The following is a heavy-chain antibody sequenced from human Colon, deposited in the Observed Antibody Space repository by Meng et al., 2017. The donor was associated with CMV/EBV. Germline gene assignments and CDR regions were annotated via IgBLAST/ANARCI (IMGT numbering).Heavy chain of an antibody. D-gene: IGHD6-19*01. CDR3: ARGPGTYISGCPPGP. V-gene: IGHV3-21*01. CDR1: GFTFSSYS. CDR2: MSSSSSYI. Sequence: GESLKLYCAASGFTFSSYSRNWVRQAPGPGLEWVSSMSSSSSYIYHADSVKGRFTSSRDNAKNSLYLQMHSLRAEDTAVYYCARGPGTYISGCPPGPWGQGTLVTVSS. J-gene: IGHJ5*02.